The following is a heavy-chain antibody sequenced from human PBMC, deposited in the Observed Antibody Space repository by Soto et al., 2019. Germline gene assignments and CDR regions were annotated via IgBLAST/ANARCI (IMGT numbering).Heavy chain of an antibody. D-gene: IGHD1-1*01. CDR2: MFTDVSTT. J-gene: IGHJ4*02. CDR1: GFGFSGFW. CDR3: VRGNTGHGNFDS. V-gene: IGHV3-74*01. Sequence: PGGSLRLSCAASGFGFSGFWMHWVRQAPGKGLVWVSRMFTDVSTTYYADSVKGRFTISRDNAKSTLYLQMNSLRDEDTAVYYCVRGNTGHGNFDSWGQGTLVTVSS.